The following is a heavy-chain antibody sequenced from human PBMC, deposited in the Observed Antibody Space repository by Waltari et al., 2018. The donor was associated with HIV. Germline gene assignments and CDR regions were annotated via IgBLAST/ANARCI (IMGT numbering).Heavy chain of an antibody. Sequence: ELDESGPGVVKPSQALSLTCVVPGDSLKPESGNYKRAWIRPSAGKDLEWFGHIYSGGTTNYNPPLKSRIFISIDKSKKSFALKVNSVTAADTAVYYCARSPKQWLSFRVTFFDFWGPGTLVTVSP. V-gene: IGHV4-61*09. CDR2: IYSGGTT. CDR1: GDSLKPESGNYK. J-gene: IGHJ2*01. CDR3: ARSPKQWLSFRVTFFDF. D-gene: IGHD6-19*01.